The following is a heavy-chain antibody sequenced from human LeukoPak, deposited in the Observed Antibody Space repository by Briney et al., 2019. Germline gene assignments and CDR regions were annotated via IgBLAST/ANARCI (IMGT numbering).Heavy chain of an antibody. CDR3: ARVNLQGVPSP. CDR1: GGSISSSDYF. V-gene: IGHV4-39*01. Sequence: SETLSLTCTVSGGSISSSDYFWGWIRQPPGKGLEWIASIYYSGTTHYNPSHQSRVTMSVDTSKNQFSLKLSSVTAADTAVYYCARVNLQGVPSPWGQGILVTVSS. J-gene: IGHJ5*02. D-gene: IGHD3-16*01. CDR2: IYYSGTT.